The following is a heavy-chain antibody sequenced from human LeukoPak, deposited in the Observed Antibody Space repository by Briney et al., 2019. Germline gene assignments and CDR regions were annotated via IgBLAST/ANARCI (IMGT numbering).Heavy chain of an antibody. Sequence: SVKVSCKASGGTFSSYAISWVRQAPGQGLEWMGGIIPIFGTANYAQKFQGRVTITTDESTSTAYMELSSPRSEDTAVYYCAKGSSWYEYYYYYMDVWGKGTTVTVSS. CDR2: IIPIFGTA. CDR3: AKGSSWYEYYYYYMDV. D-gene: IGHD6-13*01. V-gene: IGHV1-69*05. J-gene: IGHJ6*03. CDR1: GGTFSSYA.